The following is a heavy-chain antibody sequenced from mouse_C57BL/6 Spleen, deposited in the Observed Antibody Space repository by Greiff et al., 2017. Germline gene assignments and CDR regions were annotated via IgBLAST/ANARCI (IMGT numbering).Heavy chain of an antibody. CDR3: ASYDGYYLYAMDC. Sequence: QVQLKESGPGLVQPSQSLSITCTVSGFSLTSYGVHWVRQSPGKGLEWLGVIWSGGSTDYNAAFISRLSISKDNSKSQVFFKMNSLQADDTAIYYCASYDGYYLYAMDCWGQGTSVTVSS. V-gene: IGHV2-2*01. J-gene: IGHJ4*01. CDR2: IWSGGST. D-gene: IGHD2-3*01. CDR1: GFSLTSYG.